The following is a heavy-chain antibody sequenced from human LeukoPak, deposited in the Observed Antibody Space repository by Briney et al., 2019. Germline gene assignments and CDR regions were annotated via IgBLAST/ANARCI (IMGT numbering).Heavy chain of an antibody. CDR2: INSGGYTI. V-gene: IGHV3-48*01. D-gene: IGHD3-10*01. Sequence: GGSLRLSCAVSGFTSSSYSMHWARQAPGKGLEWVSYINSGGYTIYYADSVKGRFTISRDNAKNSLYLRMNSLRGDDTAVYYCARDISDGSGSYHDYWGQGTLVTVSS. J-gene: IGHJ4*02. CDR3: ARDISDGSGSYHDY. CDR1: GFTSSSYS.